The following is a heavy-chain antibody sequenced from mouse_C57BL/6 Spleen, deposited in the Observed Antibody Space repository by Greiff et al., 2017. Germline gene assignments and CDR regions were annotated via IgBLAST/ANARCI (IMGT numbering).Heavy chain of an antibody. Sequence: QVHVKQPGAELVKPGASVKVSCKASGYTFTSYWMHWVKQRPGQGLEWIGRIHPSDSYTNYNQKFKGKATLTVDKSSSTAYMQLSSLTSEDAAVYYCAIGSDSVDYWGQGTTLTGSS. CDR2: IHPSDSYT. J-gene: IGHJ2*01. V-gene: IGHV1-74*01. D-gene: IGHD2-4*01. CDR3: AIGSDSVDY. CDR1: GYTFTSYW.